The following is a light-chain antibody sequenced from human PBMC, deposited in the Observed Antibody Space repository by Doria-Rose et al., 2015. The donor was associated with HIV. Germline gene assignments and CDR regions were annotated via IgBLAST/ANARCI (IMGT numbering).Light chain of an antibody. Sequence: TQSPESLGMSLGERATLNFKFNQSLLYTSKNYLAWYQQKPGQPPKLLIYWASTRQSGVPARFSGSGSGTDFTLTISSLEAEDVAVYYCQQYYDTPSFGPGTTVDIQ. V-gene: IGKV4-1*01. CDR1: QSLLYTSKNY. CDR2: WAS. J-gene: IGKJ3*01. CDR3: QQYYDTPS.